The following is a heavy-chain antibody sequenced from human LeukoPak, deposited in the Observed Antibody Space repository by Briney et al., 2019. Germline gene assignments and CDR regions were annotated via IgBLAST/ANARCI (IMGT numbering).Heavy chain of an antibody. D-gene: IGHD3-10*01. CDR3: ARDMKSITMVRGVRRAFDI. Sequence: SETLSLTCTVSGGSISSYYWSWIRQPAGKGLEWIGRIYTSGSTNYNPSLKSRVTMSVDTSKNQFSLKLSSVTAADTAVYYCARDMKSITMVRGVRRAFDIWGQGTMVTVSS. CDR1: GGSISSYY. J-gene: IGHJ3*02. V-gene: IGHV4-4*07. CDR2: IYTSGST.